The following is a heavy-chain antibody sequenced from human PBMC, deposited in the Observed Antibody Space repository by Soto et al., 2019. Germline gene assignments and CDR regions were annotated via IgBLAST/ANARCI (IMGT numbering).Heavy chain of an antibody. D-gene: IGHD6-19*01. V-gene: IGHV1-2*04. Sequence: ASVKVSCKASGHTFTGYYMHWVRQAPGQGLEWMGWINPNSGGTNYAQKFQGWVTMTRDTSISTAYMELSRLRSDDTAVYYCARGPYSSGWSYAFDIWGQGTMVTVSS. J-gene: IGHJ3*02. CDR1: GHTFTGYY. CDR3: ARGPYSSGWSYAFDI. CDR2: INPNSGGT.